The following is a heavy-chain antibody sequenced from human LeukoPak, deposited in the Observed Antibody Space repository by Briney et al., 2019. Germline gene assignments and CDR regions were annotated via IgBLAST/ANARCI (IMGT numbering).Heavy chain of an antibody. CDR2: ISNNGGYT. CDR1: GFTFSSSA. J-gene: IGHJ4*02. V-gene: IGHV3-23*01. CDR3: AKHLGHCSDGSCYFPY. Sequence: PGGSLRLSCAASGFTFSSSAMSWVRQAPGKGLEWVSAISNNGGYTYYADSVQGRFTISRDNSKSTLCLQMNSLRAEDTAVYYCAKHLGHCSDGSCYFPYWGQGTLVTVSS. D-gene: IGHD2-15*01.